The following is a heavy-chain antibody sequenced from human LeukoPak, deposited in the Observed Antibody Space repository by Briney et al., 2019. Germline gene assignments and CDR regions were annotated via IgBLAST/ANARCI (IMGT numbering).Heavy chain of an antibody. D-gene: IGHD3-9*01. Sequence: GGSLRLSCAASGFTFSSYWMSWVRQAPGKGLEWVANIKQDGSEKYYVDSVKGRFTISRDNAKNSLYLQMNSLRAEDTAVYYCARDKGLRYFDWLANWFDPWGQGTLVTVSS. J-gene: IGHJ5*02. V-gene: IGHV3-7*01. CDR2: IKQDGSEK. CDR3: ARDKGLRYFDWLANWFDP. CDR1: GFTFSSYW.